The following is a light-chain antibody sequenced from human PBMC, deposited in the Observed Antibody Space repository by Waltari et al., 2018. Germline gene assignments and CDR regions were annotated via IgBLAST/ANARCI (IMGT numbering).Light chain of an antibody. Sequence: DVVMTQSPLSLPVTLGQPASISCNSTQSLVHSDGNTYLNWFQQRPGQSPRRLFYKVANRDFGVPDRFSGSGSGPDFTLKISRVEAGDVGAVYYCMQATQWPYTFGQGTKL. CDR3: MQATQWPYT. CDR1: QSLVHSDGNTY. J-gene: IGKJ2*01. V-gene: IGKV2-30*02. CDR2: KVA.